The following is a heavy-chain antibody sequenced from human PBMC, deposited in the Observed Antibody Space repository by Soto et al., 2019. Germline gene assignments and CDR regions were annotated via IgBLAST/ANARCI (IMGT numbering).Heavy chain of an antibody. J-gene: IGHJ4*02. Sequence: GGSLRLSCAASGFTFSSYAMSWVRQAPGKGLEWVSAISGSGGSTYYADSVKGRFTISRDNSKNTLYLQMNSLRAEDTAVYYCAKFPSRYYDILTGYYKDIAGYYFDYWGQGTLVTVSS. V-gene: IGHV3-23*01. D-gene: IGHD3-9*01. CDR3: AKFPSRYYDILTGYYKDIAGYYFDY. CDR2: ISGSGGST. CDR1: GFTFSSYA.